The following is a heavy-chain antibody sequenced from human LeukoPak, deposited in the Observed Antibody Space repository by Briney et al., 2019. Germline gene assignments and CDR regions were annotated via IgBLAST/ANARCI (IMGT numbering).Heavy chain of an antibody. Sequence: GGSLRLSCAASGFTFSNAWMNWVRQAPGKGLEWVSSISSSSSYIYYADSVKGRFTISRDNAKNSLYLQMNSLRDEDTAVYYCARETYCGGDCYVQYYFDYWGQGTLVTVSS. CDR1: GFTFSNAW. J-gene: IGHJ4*02. CDR2: ISSSSSYI. CDR3: ARETYCGGDCYVQYYFDY. D-gene: IGHD2-21*02. V-gene: IGHV3-21*01.